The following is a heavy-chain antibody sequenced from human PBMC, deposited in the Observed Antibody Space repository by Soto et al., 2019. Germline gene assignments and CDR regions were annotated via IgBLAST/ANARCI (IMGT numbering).Heavy chain of an antibody. D-gene: IGHD6-19*01. V-gene: IGHV3-74*01. J-gene: IGHJ4*02. Sequence: EVQLVESGGGLVQPGGSLRLSCAASGLTFSSSWIHWVRQAPGKGLEWVSRIKSDGSTTNYADAVKGRFTISRDNAENRVYLHMSSLRAEDTAVYYCARGTTGWYGYDYWGQGTLVTVSS. CDR1: GLTFSSSW. CDR3: ARGTTGWYGYDY. CDR2: IKSDGSTT.